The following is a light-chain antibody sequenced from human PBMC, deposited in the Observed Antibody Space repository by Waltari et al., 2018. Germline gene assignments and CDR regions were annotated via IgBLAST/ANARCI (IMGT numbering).Light chain of an antibody. CDR2: QDN. V-gene: IGLV3-1*01. J-gene: IGLJ1*01. Sequence: SYALTQPPSVSVSPGQTASITCSGDKLGEKYACWYQQKPGQSPVLVINQDNKRPSGIPGRLSGSNPWQTATLTISGTQAMDEADYYCQAWDNSLVVFGTGTAVTVL. CDR3: QAWDNSLVV. CDR1: KLGEKY.